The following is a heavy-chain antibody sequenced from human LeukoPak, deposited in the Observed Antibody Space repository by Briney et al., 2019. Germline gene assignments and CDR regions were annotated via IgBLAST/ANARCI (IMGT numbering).Heavy chain of an antibody. V-gene: IGHV1-3*01. Sequence: ASVKVSCKASGYTFTSYAMHWVRQAPRQRLEWMGWINAGNGNTKYSQKFQGGVTITRDTSASTAYMELSSLRSEDTAVYYCARGGGGIVVVPADPFDYWGQGTLVTVSS. CDR2: INAGNGNT. CDR1: GYTFTSYA. J-gene: IGHJ4*02. D-gene: IGHD2-2*01. CDR3: ARGGGGIVVVPADPFDY.